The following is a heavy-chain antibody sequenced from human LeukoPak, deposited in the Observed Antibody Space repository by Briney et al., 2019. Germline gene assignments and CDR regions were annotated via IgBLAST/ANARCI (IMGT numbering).Heavy chain of an antibody. Sequence: SETLSLTCTVSGGSTSSYYWSWIRQPPGKGLEWIGCIYHSGSTNYNPSLKSRVIISIGTSKNQFSLKLSSVTAADTAVYFCARGVAVAGVFDYWGQGTLVTVSS. CDR3: ARGVAVAGVFDY. CDR1: GGSTSSYY. D-gene: IGHD6-19*01. CDR2: IYHSGST. J-gene: IGHJ4*02. V-gene: IGHV4-59*01.